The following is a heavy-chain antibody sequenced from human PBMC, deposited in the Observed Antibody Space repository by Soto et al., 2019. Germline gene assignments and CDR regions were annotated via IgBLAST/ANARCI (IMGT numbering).Heavy chain of an antibody. CDR3: ARQLAYCGGDCYTEPIEY. J-gene: IGHJ4*02. CDR1: GYTFINYY. V-gene: IGHV1-2*02. CDR2: VNPRSVDT. Sequence: QAQLVQSGAEVKKPGASVKVSCKASGYTFINYYIHWVRQAPGQGLEWMGWVNPRSVDTNSAQKFQGRVTMTRDTSISTAYIELSRLRSDDTAVYYCARQLAYCGGDCYTEPIEYWGQGTLVTVSS. D-gene: IGHD2-21*02.